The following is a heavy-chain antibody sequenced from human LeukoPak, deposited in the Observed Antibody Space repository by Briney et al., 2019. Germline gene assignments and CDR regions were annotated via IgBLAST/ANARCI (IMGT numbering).Heavy chain of an antibody. J-gene: IGHJ3*02. CDR3: ARTKRWLQFPDAFDI. Sequence: APVQASCKASGYTFTGYYMHWVRQATGQGLEWMGWINPNSGGTNYAQKFQGRVTMTRDTSISTAYMELSRLRSDDTAVYYCARTKRWLQFPDAFDIWGQGTMVTVSS. V-gene: IGHV1-2*02. CDR2: INPNSGGT. CDR1: GYTFTGYY. D-gene: IGHD5-24*01.